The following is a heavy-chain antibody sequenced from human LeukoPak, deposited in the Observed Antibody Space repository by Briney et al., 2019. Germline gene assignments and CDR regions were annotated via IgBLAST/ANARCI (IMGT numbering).Heavy chain of an antibody. J-gene: IGHJ4*02. CDR1: GGSISSYY. V-gene: IGHV4-59*08. Sequence: PSETLSLTCTVSGGSISSYYWSWIRQPPGKGLEWIGYIYYSGSTNYNPSLKSGVTISVDTPKNQFSLKLSPVTAADTAVYYCAGLPPPEGYCSSASCYPGFDYWGQGTLVTVSS. D-gene: IGHD2-2*01. CDR3: AGLPPPEGYCSSASCYPGFDY. CDR2: IYYSGST.